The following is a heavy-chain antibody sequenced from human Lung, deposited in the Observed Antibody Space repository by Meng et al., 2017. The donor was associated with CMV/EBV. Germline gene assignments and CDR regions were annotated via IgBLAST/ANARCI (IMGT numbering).Heavy chain of an antibody. CDR1: GDSITNHNW. CDR3: LRRSGGSV. D-gene: IGHD3-10*01. V-gene: IGHV4-4*02. J-gene: IGHJ4*02. Sequence: QVPLREAGPALVKPSATVLLTCAVSGDSITNHNWWAWVRQPQGEGVGWIGEIPNRGSSAYNPSLKSRVSMSIDKSTNQFSLKLTSVTAADTAVYHCLRRSGGSVWGQGTLVTVSS. CDR2: IPNRGSS.